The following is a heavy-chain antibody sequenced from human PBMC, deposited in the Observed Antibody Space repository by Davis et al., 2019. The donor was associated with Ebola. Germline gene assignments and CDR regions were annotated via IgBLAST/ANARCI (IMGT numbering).Heavy chain of an antibody. V-gene: IGHV3-30*04. CDR3: AKDLETYITVYYYYVMDV. Sequence: GESLKISCEASGFSFDTYAMHWVRQAPGRGLEWVATLPYDESNEYYAASVKGRFTISRDNSKNTLYLQMNSLRTEDTAMYFCAKDLETYITVYYYYVMDVWGQGTTVTVSS. CDR1: GFSFDTYA. D-gene: IGHD3-10*01. CDR2: LPYDESNE. J-gene: IGHJ6*02.